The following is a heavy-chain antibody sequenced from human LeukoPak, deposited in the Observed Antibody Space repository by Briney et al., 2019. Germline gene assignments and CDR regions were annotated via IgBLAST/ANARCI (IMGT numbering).Heavy chain of an antibody. CDR2: THPEGNEK. V-gene: IGHV3-7*04. CDR3: ARGDAFSGDH. J-gene: IGHJ4*02. Sequence: PGGSLRLSCAVSGFTFSDFWMSWVRQAPGRGLEWVANTHPEGNEKYHVESVKGRFTISRDNAKNSLFLQMNGLRVEDTAVYYCARGDAFSGDHWGQGTLVTVSS. CDR1: GFTFSDFW.